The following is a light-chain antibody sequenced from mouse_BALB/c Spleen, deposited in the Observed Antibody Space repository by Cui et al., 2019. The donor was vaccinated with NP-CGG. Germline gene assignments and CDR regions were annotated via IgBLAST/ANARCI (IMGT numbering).Light chain of an antibody. CDR3: ALWYSNHWV. J-gene: IGLJ1*01. CDR2: GTN. V-gene: IGLV1*01. Sequence: QAVVTHESLLTTSPLETVTLTCRSSTGAVTTSNYANWVQEKPDHLFTGLIGGTNNRAPGVPARFSGSLIGDKAALTITGAQTEDEAIYFCALWYSNHWVFGGGTKLTVL. CDR1: TGAVTTSNY.